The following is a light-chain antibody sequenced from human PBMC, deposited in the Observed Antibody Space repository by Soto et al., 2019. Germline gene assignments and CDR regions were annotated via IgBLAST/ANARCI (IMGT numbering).Light chain of an antibody. CDR1: SSDIGGYNY. V-gene: IGLV2-14*01. J-gene: IGLJ2*01. CDR3: NSYTSSSTVV. Sequence: QSALTQPACVSGSPGQSITISCTGTSSDIGGYNYVSWYQQHPGKAPNLMIYDVSHRPSGVSNRFSGSKSGNTASLTISGLQAEDEADYYCNSYTSSSTVVFGGGTKLTVL. CDR2: DVS.